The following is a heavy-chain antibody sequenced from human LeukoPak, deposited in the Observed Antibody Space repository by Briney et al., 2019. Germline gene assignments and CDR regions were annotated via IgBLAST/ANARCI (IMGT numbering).Heavy chain of an antibody. J-gene: IGHJ4*02. Sequence: PSETLSLTCTVSGGSISPYYWSWIRQPPGKGLEWIGYIDYSGSTNYNASLTNRVTISVDTSKNQFSLKLSSVTAADTAVYYCAREVGYCSGGSCYSYFDYWGQGTLVTVSS. V-gene: IGHV4-59*01. CDR3: AREVGYCSGGSCYSYFDY. D-gene: IGHD2-15*01. CDR1: GGSISPYY. CDR2: IDYSGST.